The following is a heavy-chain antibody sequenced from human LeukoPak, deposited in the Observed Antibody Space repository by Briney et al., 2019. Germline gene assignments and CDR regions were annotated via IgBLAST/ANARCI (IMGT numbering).Heavy chain of an antibody. D-gene: IGHD3-10*01. Sequence: GGSLRLSCVASGFTFTTYGMHWVRQAPGKGLEWVAFIRYDGSNKYYADSVKGRFTISRDNSKNTLYLQMNSLRAEDTAVYYCAKAKYYYGSGTSDAFDIWGQGTMVTVSS. CDR3: AKAKYYYGSGTSDAFDI. J-gene: IGHJ3*02. V-gene: IGHV3-30*02. CDR1: GFTFTTYG. CDR2: IRYDGSNK.